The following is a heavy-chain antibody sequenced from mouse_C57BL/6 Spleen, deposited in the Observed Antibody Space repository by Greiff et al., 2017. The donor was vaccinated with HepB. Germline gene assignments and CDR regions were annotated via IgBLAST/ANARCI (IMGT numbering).Heavy chain of an antibody. CDR2: ISNGGGST. V-gene: IGHV5-12*01. CDR3: ARPLYYYGSSYYPFAY. D-gene: IGHD1-1*01. Sequence: DVKLVESGGGLVQPGGSLKLSCAASGFTFSDYYMYWVRQTPEKRLEWVAYISNGGGSTYYPDTVKGRFTISRDNAKNTLYLQMSRLKSEDTAMYYCARPLYYYGSSYYPFAYWGQGTLVTVSA. J-gene: IGHJ3*01. CDR1: GFTFSDYY.